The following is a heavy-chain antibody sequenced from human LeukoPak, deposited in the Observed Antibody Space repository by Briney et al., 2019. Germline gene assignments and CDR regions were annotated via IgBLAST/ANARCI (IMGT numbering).Heavy chain of an antibody. Sequence: SETLSLTCAVYGGSFSGYYWSWIRQPPGKGLEWIGEINHSGSTNYNPSLKSRVTISVDTSKNQFSLKLSSVTAADTAVYYCALDIVATISRGLELHSFMDVWGKGTTVTVSS. CDR3: ALDIVATISRGLELHSFMDV. J-gene: IGHJ6*03. D-gene: IGHD5-12*01. V-gene: IGHV4-34*01. CDR1: GGSFSGYY. CDR2: INHSGST.